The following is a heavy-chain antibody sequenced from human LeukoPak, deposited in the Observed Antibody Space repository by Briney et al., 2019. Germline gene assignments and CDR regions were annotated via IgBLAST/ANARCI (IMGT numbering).Heavy chain of an antibody. D-gene: IGHD2-2*01. CDR3: ARTGYQLLDYYYYYMDV. CDR2: IYYSGST. J-gene: IGHJ6*03. Sequence: SETLSLTCTVSGSSISSYYWSWIRQPPGKGLEWIGYIYYSGSTNYNPSLKSRVTISVDTSKNQFSLKLSSVTAADTAVYYCARTGYQLLDYYYYYMDVWGKGTTVTVSS. CDR1: GSSISSYY. V-gene: IGHV4-59*01.